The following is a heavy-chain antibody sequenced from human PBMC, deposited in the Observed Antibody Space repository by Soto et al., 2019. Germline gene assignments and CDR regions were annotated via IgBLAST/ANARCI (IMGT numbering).Heavy chain of an antibody. Sequence: SETLSLTCSVAGGYISFYCWSWIRQPPGKGLEWIGSIYYRGNTNYNPSFNSRVTISVDTSKNQFSLRLSSVTAADTAVYFCARHPGYYDVLTGYSTYYFDSWGQGTLVTVSS. D-gene: IGHD3-9*01. J-gene: IGHJ4*02. CDR3: ARHPGYYDVLTGYSTYYFDS. CDR1: GGYISFYC. CDR2: IYYRGNT. V-gene: IGHV4-59*08.